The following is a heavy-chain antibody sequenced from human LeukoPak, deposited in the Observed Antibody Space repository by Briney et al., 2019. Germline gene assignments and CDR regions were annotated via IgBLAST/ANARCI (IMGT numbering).Heavy chain of an antibody. CDR2: ITPIFGTA. J-gene: IGHJ4*02. Sequence: SVKVSCKASGGTFSSYDISWVRQAPGQGLEWMGGITPIFGTAKYAQKFQGRVTITAVESMSTAYMELSSLRSEDTAVYYCARGWLAETTVVTPYNYWGQGTLVTVSP. CDR3: ARGWLAETTVVTPYNY. D-gene: IGHD4-23*01. CDR1: GGTFSSYD. V-gene: IGHV1-69*13.